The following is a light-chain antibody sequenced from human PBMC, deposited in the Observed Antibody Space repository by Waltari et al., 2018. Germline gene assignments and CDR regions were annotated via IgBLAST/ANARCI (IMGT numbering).Light chain of an antibody. Sequence: DIQMTQSPSTLSPSVGDTVTITCRASQSISDYLAWYQQKPGKAPKLLIYDASTLKNVVPSRFSGSVSGTEFTLTISSLQPDDFATYYCQHYSGFSSRTFGQGTKVDIK. V-gene: IGKV1-5*01. CDR3: QHYSGFSSRT. J-gene: IGKJ1*01. CDR2: DAS. CDR1: QSISDY.